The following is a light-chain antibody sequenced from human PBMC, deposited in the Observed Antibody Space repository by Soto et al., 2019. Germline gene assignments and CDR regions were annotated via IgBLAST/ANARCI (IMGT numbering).Light chain of an antibody. Sequence: QSVLTQPPSVSGAPGQRVAISCTGSSSNIGAGYDVYWYQQLPGTAPKLLINVNSNRPSGVPDRFSGSKSGTSASLAITGLQAEDEADYYCQSYDNSLSAWVFGGGTKLTVL. J-gene: IGLJ3*02. V-gene: IGLV1-40*01. CDR1: SSNIGAGYD. CDR3: QSYDNSLSAWV. CDR2: VNS.